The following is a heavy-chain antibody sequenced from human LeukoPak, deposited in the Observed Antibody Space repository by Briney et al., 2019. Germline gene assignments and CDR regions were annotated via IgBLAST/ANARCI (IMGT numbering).Heavy chain of an antibody. CDR3: ARHPRYSYYFDY. J-gene: IGHJ4*02. V-gene: IGHV4-34*01. Sequence: SETLSLTCAVYGGSFSGYYWSWIRQPPGKGLEWIGEINHSGSTNYNPSLKSRVTISVDTSKNQFSLKLSSVTAADTAVYYCARHPRYSYYFDYWGQGTLVTVSS. CDR2: INHSGST. CDR1: GGSFSGYY. D-gene: IGHD1-14*01.